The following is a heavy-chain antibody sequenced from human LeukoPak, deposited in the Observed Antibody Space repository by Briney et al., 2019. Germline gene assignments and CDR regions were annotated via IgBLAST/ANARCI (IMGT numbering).Heavy chain of an antibody. J-gene: IGHJ5*02. CDR2: INHSGST. D-gene: IGHD6-13*01. V-gene: IGHV4-34*01. Sequence: SETLSHTCAVYGGSFSGYYWSWIRQPPGKGLEWIGEINHSGSTNYNPSLKSRVTISVDTSKNQFSLKLSSVTAADTAVYYCARAYQSIAAAGTSWFDPWGQGTLVTVSS. CDR3: ARAYQSIAAAGTSWFDP. CDR1: GGSFSGYY.